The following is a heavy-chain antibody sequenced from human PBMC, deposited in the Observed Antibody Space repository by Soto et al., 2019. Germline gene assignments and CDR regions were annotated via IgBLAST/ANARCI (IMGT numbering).Heavy chain of an antibody. CDR1: GGTFGSYA. V-gene: IGHV1-69*01. J-gene: IGHJ6*02. D-gene: IGHD2-2*01. CDR3: ATSQRSSTSLAIYVYYYYGMDV. CDR2: IIPIPGTA. Sequence: QVQLVQSGVEVKKPGSSVKVSCKASGGTFGSYAISWVRQAPGQGLEWMGGIIPIPGTANYAQKFQGRVTMAADESTSTAYMELSSLRSEDTAVYYCATSQRSSTSLAIYVYYYYGMDVWGQGTTVTVSS.